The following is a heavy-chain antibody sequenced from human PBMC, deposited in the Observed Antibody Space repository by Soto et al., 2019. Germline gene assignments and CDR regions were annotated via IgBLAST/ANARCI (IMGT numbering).Heavy chain of an antibody. CDR1: GGTFSSYA. J-gene: IGHJ4*02. V-gene: IGHV1-69*13. CDR3: ATLIGITPTGGAY. D-gene: IGHD2-21*01. Sequence: ASVTVSCKASGGTFSSYAISWVRQAPGQGLEWMGGIIPIFGTANYAQKFQGRVTITADESTSTAYMELSSLRSEDTTVYYCATLIGITPTGGAYWGQGPLGPASA. CDR2: IIPIFGTA.